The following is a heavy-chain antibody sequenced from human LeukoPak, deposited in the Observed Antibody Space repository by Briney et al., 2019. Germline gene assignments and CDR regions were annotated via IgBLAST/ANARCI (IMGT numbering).Heavy chain of an antibody. Sequence: PGGSLRLSCAASGFTFSSYEMNWVRQAPGKGLEWVSYISSSGSTIYYADSVKGRFTISRDNAKNSLYLQMNSLRAEDTAVYYCARVIAAAGTGDYWGQGTLVTVSS. CDR1: GFTFSSYE. V-gene: IGHV3-48*03. CDR3: ARVIAAAGTGDY. J-gene: IGHJ4*02. D-gene: IGHD6-13*01. CDR2: ISSSGSTI.